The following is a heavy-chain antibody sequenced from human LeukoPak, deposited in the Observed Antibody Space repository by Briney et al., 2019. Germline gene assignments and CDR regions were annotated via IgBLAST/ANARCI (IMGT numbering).Heavy chain of an antibody. CDR2: IWYDGSNK. D-gene: IGHD6-13*01. CDR3: AKDRAAAGYYFDY. CDR1: GFTFSSYG. Sequence: PGRSLRLSCAASGFTFSSYGMHWVRQAPGKGLEWVAVIWYDGSNKYYADSAKGRFTISRDNSKNTLYLQMNSLRAEDTAVYYCAKDRAAAGYYFDYWGQGTLVTVSS. J-gene: IGHJ4*02. V-gene: IGHV3-33*06.